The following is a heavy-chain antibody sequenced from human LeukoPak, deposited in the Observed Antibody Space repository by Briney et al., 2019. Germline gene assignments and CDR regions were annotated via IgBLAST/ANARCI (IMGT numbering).Heavy chain of an antibody. J-gene: IGHJ4*02. CDR3: AKGMYIVVVPAAIDFDY. CDR1: GFTFSSYG. V-gene: IGHV3-30*02. D-gene: IGHD2-2*01. Sequence: GGSLRLSCAASGFTFSSYGMHWVRQAPGKGLEWVAFIRYDGSNKYYADSVKGRFTISRDNSKNTLYLQMNSLRAEDTAVYYCAKGMYIVVVPAAIDFDYWGQGTLVTVSS. CDR2: IRYDGSNK.